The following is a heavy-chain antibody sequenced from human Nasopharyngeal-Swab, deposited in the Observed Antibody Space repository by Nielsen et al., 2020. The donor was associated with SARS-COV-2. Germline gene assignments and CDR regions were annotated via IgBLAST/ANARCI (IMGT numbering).Heavy chain of an antibody. CDR1: GFTFSSYG. V-gene: IGHV3-33*01. J-gene: IGHJ4*02. Sequence: GESLKISCAASGFTFSSYGMHWVRQAPGKGLEWVAVIWYDGSNKYYADSVKGRFTISRDNSKNTLYLQMNSLRAEDTAVYYCARGPLMGLGELSLFGGDYWGQGTLVTVSS. CDR3: ARGPLMGLGELSLFGGDY. D-gene: IGHD3-16*02. CDR2: IWYDGSNK.